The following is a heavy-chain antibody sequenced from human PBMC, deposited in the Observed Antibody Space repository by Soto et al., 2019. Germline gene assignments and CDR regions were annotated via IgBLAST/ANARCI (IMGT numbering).Heavy chain of an antibody. CDR1: GFPFSSYW. D-gene: IGHD3-22*01. V-gene: IGHV3-7*04. Sequence: AGGSLRLSCGAAGFPFSSYWMSWIRKNKGKGQEWVANIKQDGSQKWYVDSVRGRFTISRDNAKNSLYLQMSSLRAEDTAIYYCARGDYYDTNGPFSDAFDVWGQGTMVTVSS. CDR3: ARGDYYDTNGPFSDAFDV. J-gene: IGHJ3*01. CDR2: IKQDGSQK.